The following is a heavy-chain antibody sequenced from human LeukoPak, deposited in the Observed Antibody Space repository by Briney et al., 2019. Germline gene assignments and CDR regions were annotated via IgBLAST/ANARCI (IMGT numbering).Heavy chain of an antibody. CDR1: GGTFSSYA. CDR2: IIPIFGTA. J-gene: IGHJ4*02. D-gene: IGHD6-19*01. CDR3: ARESYSSGWDPDY. Sequence: SVKVSRKASGGTFSSYAISWVRQAPGQGLEWMGGIIPIFGTANYAQKFQGRVTITADESTSTAYMELSSLRSEDTAVYYCARESYSSGWDPDYWGQGTLVTVSS. V-gene: IGHV1-69*13.